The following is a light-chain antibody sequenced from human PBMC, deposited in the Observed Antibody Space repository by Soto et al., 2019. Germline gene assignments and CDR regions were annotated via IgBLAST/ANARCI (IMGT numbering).Light chain of an antibody. CDR3: QQYNSYSEA. CDR2: DAS. J-gene: IGKJ1*01. CDR1: QSISSW. V-gene: IGKV1-5*01. Sequence: DIQMPQSPYTLSASVGDRVTITCRASQSISSWLAWYQQRPGKAPKLLIYDASTWQSGVPARFSGSGSGTEFTLTISSLQPDDFATYYCQQYNSYSEAFGQGTKVDI.